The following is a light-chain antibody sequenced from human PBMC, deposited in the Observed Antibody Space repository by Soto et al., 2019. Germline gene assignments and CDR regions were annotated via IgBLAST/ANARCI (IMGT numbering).Light chain of an antibody. CDR1: QSVRSIY. J-gene: IGKJ1*01. CDR2: GAS. CDR3: QQDGTSPRT. Sequence: EIVLTQSPGILSLSPGERATLSCRASQSVRSIYLAWYQQNPGQAPRLLIYGASSRATGVPDRFSGSGSGTDFTLTISRLEPEDFAVYYCQQDGTSPRTFGQGTKVEIK. V-gene: IGKV3-20*01.